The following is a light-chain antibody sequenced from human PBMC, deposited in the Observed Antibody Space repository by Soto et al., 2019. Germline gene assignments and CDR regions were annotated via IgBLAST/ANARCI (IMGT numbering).Light chain of an antibody. CDR1: SSDVGGYNY. CDR3: SSYTSSSTPYV. V-gene: IGLV2-14*01. J-gene: IGLJ1*01. Sequence: LTQPASVSGSPGQSITISCTGTSSDVGGYNYVSWYQQHPVKAPKLMIYDVTNRPSGVSDRFSGSKSGNTASLTISGLQAEDEADYYCSSYTSSSTPYVFGTGTKVTDL. CDR2: DVT.